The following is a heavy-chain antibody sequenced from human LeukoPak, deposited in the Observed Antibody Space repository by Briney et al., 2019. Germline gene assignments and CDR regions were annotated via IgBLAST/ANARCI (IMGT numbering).Heavy chain of an antibody. CDR3: ARRARGTETWPATSDY. CDR1: GYSFTSYW. V-gene: IGHV5-51*01. D-gene: IGHD3-16*01. J-gene: IGHJ4*02. CDR2: IYPGDSDT. Sequence: GESLKISCKGSGYSFTSYWIGWVRQMPGKGLEWIGIIYPGDSDTRYSPSFQGQVTISADKSINTAYLQWSSLKASDTAMYYCARRARGTETWPATSDYWGQGTLVTVSS.